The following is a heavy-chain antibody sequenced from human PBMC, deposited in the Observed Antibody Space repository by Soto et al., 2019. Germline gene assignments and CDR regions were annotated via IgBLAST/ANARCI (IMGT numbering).Heavy chain of an antibody. CDR1: GFTFSSYA. D-gene: IGHD2-21*02. J-gene: IGHJ4*02. Sequence: EVQLLESGGGLVQPGGSLRLSCAASGFTFSSYAMSWVRQAPGKGLEWVSVIGGSSGKTYYADSVKGRFSISRDNSKNILYLQMNSLRAEDTAVYYCAKEGSMVMTYYLDYWGQGTLVTVSS. CDR2: IGGSSGKT. CDR3: AKEGSMVMTYYLDY. V-gene: IGHV3-23*01.